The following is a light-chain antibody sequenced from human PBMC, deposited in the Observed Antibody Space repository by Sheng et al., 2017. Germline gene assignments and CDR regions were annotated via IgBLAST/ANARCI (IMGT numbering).Light chain of an antibody. CDR3: QQYNNWPPT. J-gene: IGKJ1*01. Sequence: ETVMTQSPATLSVSPGERATLSCRASQSVSSNLAWYQQKPGQAPRLLIYGASTRATGIPPAXFSGSGSGTEFTLTISSLQSEDFAVYYCQQYNNWPPTFGQGTKVEIK. CDR2: GAS. V-gene: IGKV3-15*01. CDR1: QSVSSN.